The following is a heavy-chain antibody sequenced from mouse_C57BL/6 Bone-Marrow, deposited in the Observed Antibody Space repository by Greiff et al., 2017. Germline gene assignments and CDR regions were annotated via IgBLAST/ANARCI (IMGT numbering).Heavy chain of an antibody. J-gene: IGHJ2*01. CDR1: GFTFSSYT. Sequence: EVKLMESGGGLVKPGGSLKLSCAASGFTFSSYTMSWVRQTPEKRLAWVATISGGGGNTYYPDSVKGRFPISRDNAKNTLYLQMSSLRSEDTALYYCARRDSSFYFDYWGQGTTLTVSS. CDR2: ISGGGGNT. V-gene: IGHV5-9*01. CDR3: ARRDSSFYFDY. D-gene: IGHD1-1*01.